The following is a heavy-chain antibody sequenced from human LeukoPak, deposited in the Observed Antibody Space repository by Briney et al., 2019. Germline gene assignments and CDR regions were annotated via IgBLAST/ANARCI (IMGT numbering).Heavy chain of an antibody. V-gene: IGHV4-59*01. J-gene: IGHJ5*02. CDR2: IYYSGST. CDR3: ARAIWFGEKRWFDP. D-gene: IGHD3-10*01. Sequence: SETLSLTCTVSGGSISTYYWSWIRQPPGKGLEYIGYIYYSGSTNYNPSLKSRVTISLDTSKTQFSLKLSSVTVADTAAYYCARAIWFGEKRWFDPWGQGTQVTVSP. CDR1: GGSISTYY.